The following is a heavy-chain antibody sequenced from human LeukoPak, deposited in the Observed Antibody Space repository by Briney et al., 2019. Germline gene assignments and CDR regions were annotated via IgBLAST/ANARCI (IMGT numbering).Heavy chain of an antibody. V-gene: IGHV3-49*04. J-gene: IGHJ4*02. CDR2: IRSKAYGGTT. D-gene: IGHD2-2*03. CDR1: GFTFGDYA. Sequence: GGSLRLSCTASGFTFGDYAMSWVRQAPGKGLEWVGFIRSKAYGGTTEYAASVKGRFTISRDDSKSIAYLQMNSLKTEDTAVYYCTRGRLGYCSSTSCYAFDYWGQGTLVTVSS. CDR3: TRGRLGYCSSTSCYAFDY.